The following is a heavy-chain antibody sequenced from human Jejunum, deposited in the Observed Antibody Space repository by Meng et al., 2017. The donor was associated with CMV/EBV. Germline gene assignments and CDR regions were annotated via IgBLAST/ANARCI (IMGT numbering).Heavy chain of an antibody. J-gene: IGHJ4*02. CDR3: ARGSIFVSFDS. CDR2: IHDTGST. V-gene: IGHV4-30-4*08. CDR1: GGSIGSGDYS. D-gene: IGHD3-3*01. Sequence: VLLQEAGRVLVKPSQTLSLTCSVSGGSIGSGDYSWSWIRQPPGKGLEWIGYIHDTGSTSHNPSLKSRVDISLGTSKNQFSLTLNSVTAEDTAVYFCARGSIFVSFDSWGQGTLVTVSS.